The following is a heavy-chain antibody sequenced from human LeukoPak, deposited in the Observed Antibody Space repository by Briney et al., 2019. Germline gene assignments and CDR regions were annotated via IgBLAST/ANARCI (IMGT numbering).Heavy chain of an antibody. Sequence: GGSLRLSCAASGFTFSSNSMNWVRQAPGKGLEWVSYISSGSGTIYYADFVKGRFTVSRDNAQNLLFLQMNSLRDEDTAVYSCARSQWDFWGQGTLLTVSS. V-gene: IGHV3-48*02. D-gene: IGHD6-19*01. CDR2: ISSGSGTI. CDR3: ARSQWDF. J-gene: IGHJ4*02. CDR1: GFTFSSNS.